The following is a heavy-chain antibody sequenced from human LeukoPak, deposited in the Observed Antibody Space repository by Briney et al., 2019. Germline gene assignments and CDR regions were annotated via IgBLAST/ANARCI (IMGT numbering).Heavy chain of an antibody. V-gene: IGHV4-38-2*01. J-gene: IGHJ4*02. CDR2: IYHSGST. D-gene: IGHD3-22*01. CDR3: ARGVVVISSGDY. Sequence: SETLSLTCADSGYSISSGYYWGWIRQPPGKGLEWIGSIYHSGSTYYNPSLKSRVTISVDTSKNQFSLKLSSVTAADTAVYYCARGVVVISSGDYWGQGTLVTVSS. CDR1: GYSISSGYY.